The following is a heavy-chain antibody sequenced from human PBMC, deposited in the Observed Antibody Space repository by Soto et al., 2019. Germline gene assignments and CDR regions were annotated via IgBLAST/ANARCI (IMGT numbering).Heavy chain of an antibody. Sequence: ASVKVSCKASGYTFTSYGISWVRQAPGQGLEWMGWISAYNGNTNYAQKLQGRVTMTTDTSTSTAYMELRSLRSDDTAVYYCARDSVWDSSSWYDYYSGMDVWGQGTTVTVSS. V-gene: IGHV1-18*04. CDR1: GYTFTSYG. D-gene: IGHD6-13*01. CDR2: ISAYNGNT. J-gene: IGHJ6*02. CDR3: ARDSVWDSSSWYDYYSGMDV.